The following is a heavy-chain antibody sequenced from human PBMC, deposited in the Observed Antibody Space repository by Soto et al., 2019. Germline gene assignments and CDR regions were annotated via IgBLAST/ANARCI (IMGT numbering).Heavy chain of an antibody. CDR2: IHYSGRT. J-gene: IGHJ4*02. CDR3: VRVGVGIGNHFDS. Sequence: SQTLSLTCSVANGSISGFYWTWIRQPPGKILEWIGYIHYSGRTDYNPSLTSRATMSVDTSKNQFSLNPKSITAADTAVYYFVRVGVGIGNHFDSWGRGTLVTGSS. V-gene: IGHV4-59*12. D-gene: IGHD1-26*01. CDR1: NGSISGFY.